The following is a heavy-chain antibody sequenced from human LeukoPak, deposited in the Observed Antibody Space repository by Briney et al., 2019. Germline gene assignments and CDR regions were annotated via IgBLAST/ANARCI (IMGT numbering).Heavy chain of an antibody. D-gene: IGHD5-18*01. CDR1: GFTFSSYA. Sequence: GGSLRLSCAASGFTFSSYAMHWVRQAPGKGLEWVAVISYDGSNKCYADSVKGRFTISRDNSKNTLYLQMNSLRAEDTAVYYCARDRGYSYGSRYFDLWGRGTLVTVSS. CDR3: ARDRGYSYGSRYFDL. CDR2: ISYDGSNK. V-gene: IGHV3-30-3*01. J-gene: IGHJ2*01.